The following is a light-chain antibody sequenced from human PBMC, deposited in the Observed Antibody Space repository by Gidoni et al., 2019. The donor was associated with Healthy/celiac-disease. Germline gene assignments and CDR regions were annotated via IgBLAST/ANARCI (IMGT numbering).Light chain of an antibody. V-gene: IGKV1-39*01. CDR3: QQSYSTPQT. CDR1: QSSSSY. CDR2: AAS. J-gene: IGKJ2*01. Sequence: DIQMTQSPSSLSASVGDRVTITCRASQSSSSYLNWYQQKPGKAPKLLIYAASSLQSGVPSRFSGSGSGTDFTLTISSLQPEDVATYYCQQSYSTPQTFGQGTKLEIK.